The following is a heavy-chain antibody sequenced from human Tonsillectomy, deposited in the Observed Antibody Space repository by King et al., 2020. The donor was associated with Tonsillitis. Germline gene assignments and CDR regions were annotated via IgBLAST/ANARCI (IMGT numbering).Heavy chain of an antibody. Sequence: HVQLVESGGGVVQPGRSLRLSCAVSGFTFNNYAMHWVRQAPGRGLEWVATIWFDGSVKYYGDSVKGRFTNSRDDSKNTLYLQMNTLRAEDTAVYYCARDQGEQYDYGDGGDAFDVWGQGTVVTVSS. CDR1: GFTFNNYA. D-gene: IGHD4-17*01. CDR2: IWFDGSVK. V-gene: IGHV3-33*01. J-gene: IGHJ3*01. CDR3: ARDQGEQYDYGDGGDAFDV.